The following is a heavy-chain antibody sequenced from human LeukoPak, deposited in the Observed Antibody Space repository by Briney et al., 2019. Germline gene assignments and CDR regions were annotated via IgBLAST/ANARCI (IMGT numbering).Heavy chain of an antibody. CDR1: GGSFSGYY. V-gene: IGHV4-34*01. D-gene: IGHD1-1*01. CDR2: IDHKGDI. Sequence: PSETLSLTCAVYGGSFSGYYWSWIRQTPGKGLEYIGEIDHKGDIKYNPSLESRVTLSVDTSDSQSSLKLTSVTAADTGVFYCARGVSTRLSLAYYYDHYYLDVWGNGTTVTVSS. J-gene: IGHJ6*03. CDR3: ARGVSTRLSLAYYYDHYYLDV.